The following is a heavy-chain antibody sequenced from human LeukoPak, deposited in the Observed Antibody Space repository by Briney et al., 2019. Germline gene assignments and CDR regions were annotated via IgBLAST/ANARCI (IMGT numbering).Heavy chain of an antibody. J-gene: IGHJ4*02. CDR3: VRGSRRYYDSPDFDF. Sequence: GASVKVSCKASGYTFTGYYMHWVRQAPGQGLEWMGWINPNSGGTNYAQKFQGRVTMTRDTSISTAYMELSRLRSDDTAVYYCVRGSRRYYDSPDFDFWGQGTLVTVSS. V-gene: IGHV1-2*02. CDR1: GYTFTGYY. D-gene: IGHD3-22*01. CDR2: INPNSGGT.